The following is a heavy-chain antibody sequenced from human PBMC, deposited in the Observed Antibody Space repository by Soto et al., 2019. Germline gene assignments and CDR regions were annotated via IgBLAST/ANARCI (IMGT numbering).Heavy chain of an antibody. CDR3: VRGRGGSPSYGYYALDV. V-gene: IGHV4-59*02. Sequence: SETQSLTCTVSGGSVSSHYWTWIRKPPGRGLEWIGFVYNSGTTYYNPSLTSRATISVDSSKNQFALKLNSVTAADTAVYYCVRGRGGSPSYGYYALDVWGQGTTVTVSS. CDR2: VYNSGTT. D-gene: IGHD1-26*01. J-gene: IGHJ6*02. CDR1: GGSVSSHY.